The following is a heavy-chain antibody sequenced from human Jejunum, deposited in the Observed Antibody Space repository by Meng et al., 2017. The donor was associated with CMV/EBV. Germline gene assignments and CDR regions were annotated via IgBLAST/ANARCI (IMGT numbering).Heavy chain of an antibody. CDR1: FPFTTDW. Sequence: FPFTTDWMSWVRQAPGKGLEWVANKKQDGSEKYYVDSVKGRFTVSRDNAKNSLYLEMNSLRAEDTAVYYCARISKYSYGVYGMDVWGQGTTVTVSS. V-gene: IGHV3-7*01. J-gene: IGHJ6*02. CDR3: ARISKYSYGVYGMDV. CDR2: KKQDGSEK. D-gene: IGHD5-18*01.